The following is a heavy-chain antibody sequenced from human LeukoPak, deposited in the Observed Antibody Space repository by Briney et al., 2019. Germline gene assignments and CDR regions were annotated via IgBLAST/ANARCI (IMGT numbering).Heavy chain of an antibody. V-gene: IGHV3-23*01. CDR2: ISGSGGST. Sequence: GGSLRLSCAASGFTFSSYAMSWVRQAPGKGLEWVSAISGSGGSTYYADSVKGRFTISRDNSKNTLYLQMNSLRAEDTAVYYCAKEDWGSYYSSGGSCYYDYFDYWGQGTLVTVSS. CDR1: GFTFSSYA. J-gene: IGHJ4*02. CDR3: AKEDWGSYYSSGGSCYYDYFDY. D-gene: IGHD2-15*01.